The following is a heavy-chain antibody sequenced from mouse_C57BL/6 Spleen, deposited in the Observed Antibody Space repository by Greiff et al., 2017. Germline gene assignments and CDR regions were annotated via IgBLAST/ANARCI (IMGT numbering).Heavy chain of an antibody. CDR2: IDPETGGT. CDR3: TRWVLCYFGY. V-gene: IGHV1-15*01. Sequence: QVQLQQSGAELVRPGASVTLSCKASGYTFTDYEMHWVKQTPVHGLEWIGAIDPETGGTAYNQKFKGKATLTADKSSSTAYMELRSLTSADSAVYYCTRWVLCYFGYWGQGTTLTVSS. CDR1: GYTFTDYE. J-gene: IGHJ2*01.